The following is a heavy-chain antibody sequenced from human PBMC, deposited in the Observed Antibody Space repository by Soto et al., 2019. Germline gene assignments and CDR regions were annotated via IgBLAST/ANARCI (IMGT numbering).Heavy chain of an antibody. D-gene: IGHD3-10*01. CDR3: ARAPGSFYYFHGMDV. CDR2: IYHSGGTNYVNT. V-gene: IGHV4-61*08. CDR1: GGSDSSGGYY. J-gene: IGHJ6*02. Sequence: QVLLQESGPGLVKPSETLSLTCTVSGGSDSSGGYYWSWIRQSPGKGLEWIGIIYHSGGTNYVNTNYNPSLKSRISISLDTSKIHFSLNLTSLTAADTAVYFCARAPGSFYYFHGMDVWGQGTTVTVSS.